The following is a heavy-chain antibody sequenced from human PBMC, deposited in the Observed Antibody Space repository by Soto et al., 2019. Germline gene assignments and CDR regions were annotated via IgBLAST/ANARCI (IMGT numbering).Heavy chain of an antibody. CDR1: GGSFSCYY. J-gene: IGHJ4*02. V-gene: IGHV4-4*07. D-gene: IGHD6-19*01. CDR2: IYTTTGST. CDR3: AKRSGWFDY. Sequence: PSETLSLTCTVSGGSFSCYYWSWIRQPAGKGLEWIWRIYTTTGSTAYNPSLNSRLTMSVDTSKNLFFLNLKSVTAADTAVYYCAKRSGWFDYWGQGILVTVSS.